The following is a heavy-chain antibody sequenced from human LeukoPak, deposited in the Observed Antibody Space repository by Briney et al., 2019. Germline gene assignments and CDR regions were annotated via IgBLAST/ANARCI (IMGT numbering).Heavy chain of an antibody. CDR3: ARAYYDNSGYYSLGY. CDR2: ISHSGST. CDR1: GYSIRSGYN. Sequence: SETLSLTCAVSGYSIRSGYNWGWIRQPPGKGLEWIGSISHSGSTYYNPSLKSRTSISVDTSKNQFSLKLSSVTAADTAIYYCARAYYDNSGYYSLGYWGQGTLVIVSS. D-gene: IGHD3-22*01. V-gene: IGHV4-38-2*01. J-gene: IGHJ4*02.